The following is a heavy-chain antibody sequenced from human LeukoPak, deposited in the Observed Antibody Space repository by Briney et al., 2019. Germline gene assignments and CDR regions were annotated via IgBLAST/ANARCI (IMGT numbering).Heavy chain of an antibody. CDR2: IYTSGCT. CDR1: GGSISSGSYY. J-gene: IGHJ4*02. V-gene: IGHV4-61*02. Sequence: PSETLSLTCTVSGGSISSGSYYWSWIRQPAGKGLEWIGRIYTSGCTNYNPSLKSRVTLSVDRSKNQFSLKLSSVTAADTAVYYCARGRVLPPDDGANPGPFDYWGQGTLVTASS. CDR3: ARGRVLPPDDGANPGPFDY. D-gene: IGHD4-23*01.